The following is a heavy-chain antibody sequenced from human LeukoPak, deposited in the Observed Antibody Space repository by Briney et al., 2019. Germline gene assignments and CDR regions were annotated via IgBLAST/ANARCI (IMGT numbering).Heavy chain of an antibody. V-gene: IGHV3-48*01. D-gene: IGHD3-22*01. CDR2: ISSSSSTI. CDR1: GFTFSSYS. CDR3: ARVFPQYYYHNSDYIGVDY. Sequence: GGSLRLSCAASGFTFSSYSMNWVRQAPGKGLEWVSYISSSSSTIYYADSVKGRFTISRDNSKNTLYLQMNSLRAEDTAVYYCARVFPQYYYHNSDYIGVDYWGQGTLVTVSS. J-gene: IGHJ4*02.